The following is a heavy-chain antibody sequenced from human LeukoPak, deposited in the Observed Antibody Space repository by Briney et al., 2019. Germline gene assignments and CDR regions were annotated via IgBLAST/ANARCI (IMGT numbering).Heavy chain of an antibody. CDR3: ARGPITGTVWFDP. Sequence: SETLSLPCTVSGGSISDNYWSWIRQPPGKGLEWIGEINHSGSTNYNPSLKSRVTISVDTSKNQFSLKLSSVTAADTAVYYCARGPITGTVWFDPWGQGTLVTVSS. J-gene: IGHJ5*02. CDR2: INHSGST. D-gene: IGHD1-7*01. V-gene: IGHV4-34*01. CDR1: GGSISDNY.